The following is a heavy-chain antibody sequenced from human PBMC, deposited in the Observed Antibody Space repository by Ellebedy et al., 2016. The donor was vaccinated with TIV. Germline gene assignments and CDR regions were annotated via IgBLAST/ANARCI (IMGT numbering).Heavy chain of an antibody. J-gene: IGHJ5*02. CDR1: VGSFSGYY. Sequence: SETLSLXCAVYVGSFSGYYWSWIRQPPGKGLEWIGEVNHSGSTNYSPSLKSRVTISVDTSKNQFSLKLTSVTAADTAVYYCARGRGYSGSLRWFDPWGQGTLVTVSS. V-gene: IGHV4-34*01. CDR3: ARGRGYSGSLRWFDP. D-gene: IGHD5-12*01. CDR2: VNHSGST.